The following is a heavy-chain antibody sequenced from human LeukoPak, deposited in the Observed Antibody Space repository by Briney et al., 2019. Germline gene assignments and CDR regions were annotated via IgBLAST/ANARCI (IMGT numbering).Heavy chain of an antibody. D-gene: IGHD6-6*01. V-gene: IGHV1-69*06. CDR3: ARGAARPGYFDY. Sequence: SVKVSCKASGGTFSSYAISWVRQAPGQGLEWMGGIIPIFGTANYAQKFQGRVTITADKSTSTAYMELSSLRSEDMAVYYCARGAARPGYFDYWGQGILVTVSS. CDR1: GGTFSSYA. CDR2: IIPIFGTA. J-gene: IGHJ4*02.